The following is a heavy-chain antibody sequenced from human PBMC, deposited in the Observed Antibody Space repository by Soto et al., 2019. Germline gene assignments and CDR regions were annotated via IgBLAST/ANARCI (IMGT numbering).Heavy chain of an antibody. CDR2: ISAYNGNT. Sequence: ASVKVSCKASGYTFTSYGISWVRQAPGQGLEWMGWISAYNGNTNYAQKLQGRVTMTTDTPTSTAYMELRSLRSDDTAVFYCARIRYDFWSGYPIGFDPWGQGTLVTVSS. CDR1: GYTFTSYG. V-gene: IGHV1-18*01. D-gene: IGHD3-3*01. J-gene: IGHJ5*02. CDR3: ARIRYDFWSGYPIGFDP.